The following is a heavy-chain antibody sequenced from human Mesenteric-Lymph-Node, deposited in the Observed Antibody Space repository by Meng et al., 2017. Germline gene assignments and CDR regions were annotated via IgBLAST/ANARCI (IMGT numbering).Heavy chain of an antibody. V-gene: IGHV4-39*07. D-gene: IGHD4-17*01. CDR2: IYHSGST. J-gene: IGHJ3*02. Sequence: SETLSLTCTVSGGSISSSSYYWGWIRQPPGKGLEWIGSIYHSGSTNYNPSLKSRVTISVDKSKNQFSLKLSSVTAADTAVYYCANRKIDYGDYLDDAFDIWGQGTMVTVSS. CDR3: ANRKIDYGDYLDDAFDI. CDR1: GGSISSSSYY.